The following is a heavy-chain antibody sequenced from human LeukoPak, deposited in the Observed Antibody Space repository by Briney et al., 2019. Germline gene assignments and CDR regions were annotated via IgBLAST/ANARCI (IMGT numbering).Heavy chain of an antibody. V-gene: IGHV3-21*01. CDR2: ISSSSSYI. J-gene: IGHJ4*02. D-gene: IGHD3-10*01. CDR3: ARDVAITYYYASGSYSAFDY. Sequence: AGGSLILSCAASGFSFSSHTMNWVRQAPGKGLEWVSSISSSSSYIYYADSAKGRFTISRDNAKNSLYLQMDSLRAEDTAVYYCARDVAITYYYASGSYSAFDYWGQGTLVTVSS. CDR1: GFSFSSHT.